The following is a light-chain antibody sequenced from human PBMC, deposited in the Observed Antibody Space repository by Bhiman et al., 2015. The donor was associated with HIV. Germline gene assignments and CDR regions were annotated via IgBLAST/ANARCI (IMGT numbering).Light chain of an antibody. CDR1: SSNIGSKY. Sequence: QPVLTQPPSASGTPGQRVTISCSGSSSNIGSKYVYWYQQLPGTAPKLLIYRNNQRPSGVPDRFSGSKSGTSASLAISGLRSEDEADYYCAAWDDSLKGVFGTGTKVTVL. V-gene: IGLV1-47*01. CDR2: RNN. J-gene: IGLJ1*01. CDR3: AAWDDSLKGV.